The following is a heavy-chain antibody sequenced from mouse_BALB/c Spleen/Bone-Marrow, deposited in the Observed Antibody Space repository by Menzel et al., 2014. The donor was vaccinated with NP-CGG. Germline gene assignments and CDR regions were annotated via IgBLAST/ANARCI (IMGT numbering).Heavy chain of an antibody. Sequence: VKLQESGAELARPGASVKLSCKASGYTFTSYWMQWVKQRPGQGLEWIGAIYPRDGDTRYTQKFKGKATLTADKSSSTAYMQLSSLASEDSAVYYCARERGNDYDGFAYWGQGTLVTVSA. D-gene: IGHD2-4*01. V-gene: IGHV1-87*01. CDR2: IYPRDGDT. J-gene: IGHJ3*01. CDR3: ARERGNDYDGFAY. CDR1: GYTFTSYW.